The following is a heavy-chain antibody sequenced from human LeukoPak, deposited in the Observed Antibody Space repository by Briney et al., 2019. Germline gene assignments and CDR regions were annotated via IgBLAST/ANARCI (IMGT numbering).Heavy chain of an antibody. J-gene: IGHJ6*02. CDR3: ARAGFLVYYYGMDV. V-gene: IGHV3-20*04. Sequence: GGSLRLSCAASGFTFDDYGMSWVRQAPGKGLEWVSGINWNGGSTGYADSVKGRFTISRDNAKNSLYLQMNSLRAEDTALYYCARAGFLVYYYGMDVWGQGTTVTVSS. CDR2: INWNGGST. CDR1: GFTFDDYG. D-gene: IGHD1-26*01.